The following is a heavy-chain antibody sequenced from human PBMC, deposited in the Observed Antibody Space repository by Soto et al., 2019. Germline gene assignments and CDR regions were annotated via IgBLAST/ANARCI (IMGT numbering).Heavy chain of an antibody. CDR1: GGSISSRGYY. Sequence: SETLSLTCTVSGGSISSRGYYWGWIRQPPGKGLEWIGTIYYSGSTYYNPSLKSRVTISVDTSKNQFSLKLSSVTAADTAVYYCARGTKFGVYDFWSGPQPYYFDYWGQGTLVTVSS. D-gene: IGHD3-3*01. V-gene: IGHV4-39*01. CDR2: IYYSGST. J-gene: IGHJ4*02. CDR3: ARGTKFGVYDFWSGPQPYYFDY.